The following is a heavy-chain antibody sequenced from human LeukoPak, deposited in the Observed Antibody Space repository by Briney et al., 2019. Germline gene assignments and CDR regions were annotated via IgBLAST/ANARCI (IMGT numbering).Heavy chain of an antibody. D-gene: IGHD3-3*01. V-gene: IGHV3-23*01. CDR3: AKSSLRFLEWLSFDY. Sequence: GGSLRLSCAASGFTFSSYAMSWVRQAPGKGLEWVSAISGSGGSTYYADSVKGRFTISRDNSKNTLYLQMNGLRAEDTAVYYCAKSSLRFLEWLSFDYWGQGTLVTVSS. CDR2: ISGSGGST. J-gene: IGHJ4*02. CDR1: GFTFSSYA.